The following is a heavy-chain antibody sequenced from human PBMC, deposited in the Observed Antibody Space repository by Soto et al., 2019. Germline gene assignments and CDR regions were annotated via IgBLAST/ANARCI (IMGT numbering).Heavy chain of an antibody. V-gene: IGHV4-34*01. D-gene: IGHD6-13*01. CDR1: GGSFSGYY. J-gene: IGHJ5*02. CDR3: AGRLSSSSTSNWFDP. Sequence: SETLSLTCAVYGGSFSGYYWSWIRQPPGKGLEWIGEINHSGSTNYNPSLKSPVTISVDTSKNQYSLKLSSVTAADTAVYYCAGRLSSSSTSNWFDPWGQGTLVTVSS. CDR2: INHSGST.